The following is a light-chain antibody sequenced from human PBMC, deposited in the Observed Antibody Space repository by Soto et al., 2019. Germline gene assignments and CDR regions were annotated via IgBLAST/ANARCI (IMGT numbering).Light chain of an antibody. V-gene: IGKV1-5*01. CDR2: DAS. CDR3: QQYNSYSPWT. CDR1: QRVDRY. J-gene: IGKJ1*01. Sequence: DIQMPPSPSTLYASVGASVSITGRASQRVDRYLAWYQQKPGKAPQLLIYDASRLESGVPSRFGGGGSGTEFTLTISGLQPDDFATYYCQQYNSYSPWTFGPGTKVDIK.